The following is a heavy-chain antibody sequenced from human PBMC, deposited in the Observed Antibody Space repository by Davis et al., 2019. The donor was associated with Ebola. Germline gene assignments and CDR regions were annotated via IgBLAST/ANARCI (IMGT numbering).Heavy chain of an antibody. J-gene: IGHJ4*02. D-gene: IGHD3-3*01. V-gene: IGHV4-61*08. CDR2: IYNSGST. CDR3: ARDRPNSPVESYFDY. Sequence: MPSETLSLTCAVSGDSISSGGYSWNWIRQPPGKGLEWIGYIYNSGSTNYNPSLKSRVTISIDTSKNQFSLKLSSVTAADTAVYYCARDRPNSPVESYFDYWGQGSLVTVSS. CDR1: GDSISSGGYS.